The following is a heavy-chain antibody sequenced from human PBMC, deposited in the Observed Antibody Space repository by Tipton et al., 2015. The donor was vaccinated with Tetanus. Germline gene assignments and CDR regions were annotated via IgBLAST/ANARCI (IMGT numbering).Heavy chain of an antibody. CDR2: IYYTGNT. J-gene: IGHJ4*02. V-gene: IGHV4-31*03. Sequence: TLSLTCTVSGGSIRSGGYYWSWIRQHPVKGLEWIGYIYYTGNTYYNPSLKSRLTISVDTSKNQFSLKLSSVTAADTAVYYCARTQGSALIDYWGQGTLVTVSS. CDR3: ARTQGSALIDY. D-gene: IGHD2-8*01. CDR1: GGSIRSGGYY.